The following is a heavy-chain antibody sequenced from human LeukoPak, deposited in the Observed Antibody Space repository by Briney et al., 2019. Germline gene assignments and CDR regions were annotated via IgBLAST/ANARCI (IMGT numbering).Heavy chain of an antibody. D-gene: IGHD3-22*01. CDR2: IYYSGST. J-gene: IGHJ4*02. CDR3: ASSTYYYDSSGYYYKLFDY. Sequence: SETLSLTCTVSGGSISSYYWSWVRQPPGKGLEWIGYIYYSGSTNYNPSLKSRVTISVDTSKNQFSLKLSSVTAADTAVYYCASSTYYYDSSGYYYKLFDYWGQGTLVTVSS. CDR1: GGSISSYY. V-gene: IGHV4-59*12.